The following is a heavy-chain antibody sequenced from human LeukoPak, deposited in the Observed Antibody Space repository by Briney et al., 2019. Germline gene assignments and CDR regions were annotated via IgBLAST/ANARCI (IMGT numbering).Heavy chain of an antibody. Sequence: PGGSLRLSCAASGFTFSSYAMSWVRQASGKGLEWVSAISGSGGSTYYADSVKGRFTISRDNSKNTLYLQMNSLRAEDTALYYCAKDMGMTTITGGFDFWGQGTLVTVSS. J-gene: IGHJ4*02. CDR1: GFTFSSYA. V-gene: IGHV3-23*01. CDR3: AKDMGMTTITGGFDF. D-gene: IGHD4-11*01. CDR2: ISGSGGST.